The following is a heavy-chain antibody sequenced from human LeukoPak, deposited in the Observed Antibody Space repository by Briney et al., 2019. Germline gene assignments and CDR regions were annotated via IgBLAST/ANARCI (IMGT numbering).Heavy chain of an antibody. CDR3: ARAMSTFGGVRNYFDS. J-gene: IGHJ4*02. D-gene: IGHD3-16*01. V-gene: IGHV3-48*04. Sequence: GSLRLPCAASGFTFSGHNMNWVRQAPGKGLEWISFVSISSGTIYYADSVNGRFRISRDNAKSSLDLEMNSLRAEDTAVYYCARAMSTFGGVRNYFDSWGQGTLVTVSS. CDR2: VSISSGTI. CDR1: GFTFSGHN.